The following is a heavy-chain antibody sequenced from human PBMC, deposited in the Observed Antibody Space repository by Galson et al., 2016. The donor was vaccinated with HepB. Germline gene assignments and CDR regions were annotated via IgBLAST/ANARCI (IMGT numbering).Heavy chain of an antibody. CDR1: GYRFTDWY. CDR3: ARINLWFGEGDY. V-gene: IGHV1-2*02. CDR2: INPDSGAT. Sequence: SVKVSCKASGYRFTDWYMHWVRQAPGQGLEWMGWINPDSGATKYAQNFQGRVTMTRDTSISTAYMELSRLTSDDTAIYYCARINLWFGEGDYWGQGTPVTVSS. D-gene: IGHD3-10*01. J-gene: IGHJ4*02.